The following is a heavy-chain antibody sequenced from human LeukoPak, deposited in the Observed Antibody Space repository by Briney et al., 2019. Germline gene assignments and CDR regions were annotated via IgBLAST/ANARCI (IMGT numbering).Heavy chain of an antibody. J-gene: IGHJ6*02. CDR2: IIPIFGTA. CDR3: AKEVAGDYYGMDV. Sequence: ASVTVSCTASGGTFSIYAISWVRQAPGQGLEWMGGIIPIFGTANYAQKFQGRVTITADESTSTAYMELSSLRSEDTAVYYCAKEVAGDYYGMDVWGQGTTVTVSS. CDR1: GGTFSIYA. V-gene: IGHV1-69*13. D-gene: IGHD6-19*01.